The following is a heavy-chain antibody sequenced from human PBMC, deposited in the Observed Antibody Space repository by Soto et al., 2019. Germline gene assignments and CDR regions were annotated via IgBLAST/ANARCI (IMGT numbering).Heavy chain of an antibody. CDR3: TTFDYYDRSGYRDY. CDR1: GFTFSNAW. CDR2: IKSKTDGGTT. V-gene: IGHV3-15*07. Sequence: EVQLVESGGGLVKPGGSLRLSCAASGFTFSNAWMNWVRQAPGKGLEWVGSIKSKTDGGTTDYAAPVKGRFTISRDDSKNTLYMQMNSLKTEDTAVYYCTTFDYYDRSGYRDYWGQGTLVTVSS. D-gene: IGHD3-22*01. J-gene: IGHJ4*02.